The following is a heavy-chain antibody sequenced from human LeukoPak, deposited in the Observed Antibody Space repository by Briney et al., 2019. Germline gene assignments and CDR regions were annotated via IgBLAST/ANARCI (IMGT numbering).Heavy chain of an antibody. D-gene: IGHD3-3*01. Sequence: AGGSLRLSCAASGFTFSSFGMHWVRQAPGKGLEWVAVIWYGGSNKYYADSVKGRFTISRDNSKNTLYLQMNSLRAEDTAVYYCAKGKGSGYLFDYWGQGTLVTVSS. CDR1: GFTFSSFG. J-gene: IGHJ4*02. CDR2: IWYGGSNK. V-gene: IGHV3-30*02. CDR3: AKGKGSGYLFDY.